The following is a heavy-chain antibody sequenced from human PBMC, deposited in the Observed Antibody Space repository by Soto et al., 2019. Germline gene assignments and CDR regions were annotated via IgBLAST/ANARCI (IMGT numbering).Heavy chain of an antibody. CDR2: IYYSGST. Sequence: QVQLQESGPGLVKPSETLSLTCTVSGGSISSYYWSWIRQPPGKGLEWIGYIYYSGSTNYNPSLNSRVTIPVDTSKNQFSLKLSSVTAADTAVYYWARNPADNHYFDYWGQGTLVTVSS. J-gene: IGHJ4*02. V-gene: IGHV4-59*01. CDR1: GGSISSYY. D-gene: IGHD1-20*01. CDR3: ARNPADNHYFDY.